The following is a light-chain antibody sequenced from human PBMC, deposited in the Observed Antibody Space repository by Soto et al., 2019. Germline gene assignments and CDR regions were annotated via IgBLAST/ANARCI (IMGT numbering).Light chain of an antibody. Sequence: LSVSPGERATLSCRASQSVSSNLAWYQQKPGQAPRLLIYGASTRATGIPARFSGSGSGTEFTLTISSLQSEDFAVYYCQQYNNWPPNTFGGGTKVEIK. CDR3: QQYNNWPPNT. CDR2: GAS. CDR1: QSVSSN. J-gene: IGKJ4*01. V-gene: IGKV3-15*01.